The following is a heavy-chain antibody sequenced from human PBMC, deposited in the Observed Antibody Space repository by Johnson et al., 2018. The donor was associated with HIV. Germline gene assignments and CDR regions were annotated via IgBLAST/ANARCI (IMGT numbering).Heavy chain of an antibody. CDR1: GLTVSSSY. CDR2: IYSGGST. CDR3: ARDARILFTGHAFDI. J-gene: IGHJ3*02. Sequence: VQLVESGGGLVQPGGSLRLSCAPSGLTVSSSYMSWVRQAPGKGLEWVSVIYSGGSTYYADSVKGRFTISRDNSKNTLYLQMNSLRAEDTAVYYCARDARILFTGHAFDIWGQGTMVTVSS. D-gene: IGHD3-3*01. V-gene: IGHV3-66*01.